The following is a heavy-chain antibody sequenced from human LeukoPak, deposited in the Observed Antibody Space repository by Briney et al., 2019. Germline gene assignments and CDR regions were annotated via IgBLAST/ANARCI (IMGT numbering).Heavy chain of an antibody. D-gene: IGHD1-7*01. Sequence: HPGGSLRLSCAVSGFAFSSYWMSWVRQAPGKGLEWVANTKRDGNEKYYVDSVKGRFTISRDNAKNLLFLQMNTLRAEDTAVYYCARGQTTFGPWGQGTLVTVSS. V-gene: IGHV3-7*01. CDR1: GFAFSSYW. J-gene: IGHJ5*02. CDR2: TKRDGNEK. CDR3: ARGQTTFGP.